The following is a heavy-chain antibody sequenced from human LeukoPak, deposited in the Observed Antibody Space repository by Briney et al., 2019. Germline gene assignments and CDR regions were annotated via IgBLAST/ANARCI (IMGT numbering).Heavy chain of an antibody. CDR1: GGSISSSNYY. V-gene: IGHV4-39*01. J-gene: IGHJ6*03. CDR3: ARVRRTYYYYMDV. CDR2: VYYSGST. Sequence: SETLSLTCTVSGGSISSSNYYWGWIRQPPGKGLEWVGSVYYSGSTYYNPSLKSRVTISVNTSKNQFSLKLSSVTAADTAVYYCARVRRTYYYYMDVWGKGTTVTVSS.